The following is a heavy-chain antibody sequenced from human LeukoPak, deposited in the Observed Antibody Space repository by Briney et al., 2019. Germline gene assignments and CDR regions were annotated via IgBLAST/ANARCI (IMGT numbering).Heavy chain of an antibody. CDR3: AGGGDSGGYYYPMFDY. V-gene: IGHV4-59*01. CDR1: GISITNYY. D-gene: IGHD3-22*01. Sequence: TSETLSLTCTVSGISITNYYWNWIRQPPGKGLEWIGYIYYTGSTNYNLSLKSRVTISVGTSKNQFSLKLSSVTAADTAVYFCAGGGDSGGYYYPMFDYWGQGILVTVSS. J-gene: IGHJ4*02. CDR2: IYYTGST.